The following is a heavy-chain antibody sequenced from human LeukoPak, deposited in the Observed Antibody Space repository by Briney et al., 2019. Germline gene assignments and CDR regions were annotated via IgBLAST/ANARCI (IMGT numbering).Heavy chain of an antibody. CDR2: IHPRRGDT. CDR3: ARQGWDEGTFDY. CDR1: GYSFTAFY. D-gene: IGHD6-19*01. V-gene: IGHV1-2*02. Sequence: ASVKVSCKTSGYSFTAFYIHWVRQAPGQGLEWMGWIHPRRGDTNYAQKFQGRVTMTRDTSISTAYLDLSSLRSDDTAVYYCARQGWDEGTFDYWGQGTLVTVSS. J-gene: IGHJ4*02.